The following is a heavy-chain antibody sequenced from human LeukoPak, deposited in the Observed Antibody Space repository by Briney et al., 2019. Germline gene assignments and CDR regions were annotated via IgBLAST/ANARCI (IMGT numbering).Heavy chain of an antibody. D-gene: IGHD3-22*01. CDR2: IIPIFSTA. J-gene: IGHJ4*02. CDR1: GGTFSSYA. V-gene: IGHV1-69*13. Sequence: GASVKVSCKASGGTFSSYAISWVRQAPGQGLEWMGGIIPIFSTANYAQKFQGRVTITADESTSTAYMELSSLRSEDTAVYYCARDDYDSSGYYYVTFDYWGQGTLVTVSS. CDR3: ARDDYDSSGYYYVTFDY.